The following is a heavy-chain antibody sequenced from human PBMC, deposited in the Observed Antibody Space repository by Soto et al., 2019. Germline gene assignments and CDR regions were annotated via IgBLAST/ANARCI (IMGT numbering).Heavy chain of an antibody. D-gene: IGHD6-13*01. CDR2: IYFSGGT. CDR3: ARESRSWYGSIWDY. J-gene: IGHJ4*02. Sequence: SQTLSLTCTFSGGSISSFYCSWIRQPPEKGLEWIGYIYFSGGTNYNPSLKRRVTISVDTSKSQFSLKLRSVTAAETAVYYCARESRSWYGSIWDYWGKGTLVTVSS. CDR1: GGSISSFY. V-gene: IGHV4-59*12.